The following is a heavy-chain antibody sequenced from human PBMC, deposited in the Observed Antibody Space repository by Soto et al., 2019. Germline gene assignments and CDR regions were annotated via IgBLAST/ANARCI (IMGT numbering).Heavy chain of an antibody. CDR1: GDTFTDYY. V-gene: IGHV1-46*01. D-gene: IGHD2-21*02. J-gene: IGHJ4*02. CDR2: VNPSGGHP. CDR3: ARGGLVVVVTAALDY. Sequence: QVQLMQSGAEVKKPGASVKVSCKASGDTFTDYYIHWVRQAPGQGLGWMGTVNPSGGHPTYAQHVLGRVTMTSDTSTSTLYMELTSLTSDDTAIYYCARGGLVVVVTAALDYWGQGTLVTVSS.